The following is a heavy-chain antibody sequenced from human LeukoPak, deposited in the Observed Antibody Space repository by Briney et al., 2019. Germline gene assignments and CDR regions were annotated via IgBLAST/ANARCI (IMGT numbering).Heavy chain of an antibody. V-gene: IGHV4-4*07. J-gene: IGHJ4*02. Sequence: SETLSLTCTVSSGSINSYYWSWIRQPAGKGLEWIGRTYSSGTTNYNPSLKSRVTMSIDTSKNQFSLKLTSVTAADTAVYYCARGPYCGGDCYFDYWGQGTPVTVSS. D-gene: IGHD2-21*02. CDR1: SGSINSYY. CDR2: TYSSGTT. CDR3: ARGPYCGGDCYFDY.